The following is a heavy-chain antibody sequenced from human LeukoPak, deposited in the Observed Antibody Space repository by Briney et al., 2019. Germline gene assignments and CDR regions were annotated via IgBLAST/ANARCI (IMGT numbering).Heavy chain of an antibody. J-gene: IGHJ4*02. Sequence: GGSLRLSCAASGFTFSTYAMNWVRQAPGKGLEWVSAISGSGGSTYYADSVKGRFTISRDNSKNTLYLQMNSLRAEDTGVYYCAKSRDSSGWTYFDYWGQGTLVTVSS. CDR1: GFTFSTYA. D-gene: IGHD6-19*01. CDR2: ISGSGGST. CDR3: AKSRDSSGWTYFDY. V-gene: IGHV3-23*01.